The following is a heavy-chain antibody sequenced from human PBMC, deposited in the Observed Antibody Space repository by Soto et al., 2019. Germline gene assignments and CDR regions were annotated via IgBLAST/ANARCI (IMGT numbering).Heavy chain of an antibody. J-gene: IGHJ6*02. CDR3: AKVVPAANYYYYYGMDV. D-gene: IGHD2-2*01. CDR2: ISAYNGNT. CDR1: GYTFTSYG. V-gene: IGHV1-18*01. Sequence: ASVKVSCKASGYTFTSYGISWVRQAPGQGLEWMGWISAYNGNTNYAQKLQGRVTMTTDTSTSTAYMELSSLRSEDTAVYYCAKVVPAANYYYYYGMDVWGQVPTVTFSS.